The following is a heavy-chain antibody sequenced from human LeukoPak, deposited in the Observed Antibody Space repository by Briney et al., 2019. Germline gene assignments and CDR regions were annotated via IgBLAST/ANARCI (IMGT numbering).Heavy chain of an antibody. V-gene: IGHV3-11*06. CDR2: ISGSGHDT. Sequence: GGSLRLSCAASGFSFSDSYMSWVRQAPGKGLEWISYISGSGHDTNYADSVKGRFTISRDNSKNTLYLQMNSLRAEDTAVYYCARTAGYSSSWYSNVFGTYFVSGLDYWGQGTLVTVSS. D-gene: IGHD6-13*01. CDR3: ARTAGYSSSWYSNVFGTYFVSGLDY. J-gene: IGHJ4*02. CDR1: GFSFSDSY.